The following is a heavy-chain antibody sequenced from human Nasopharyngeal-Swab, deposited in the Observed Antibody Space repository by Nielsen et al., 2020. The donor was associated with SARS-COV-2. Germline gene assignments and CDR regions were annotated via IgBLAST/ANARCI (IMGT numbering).Heavy chain of an antibody. CDR3: ASTPLDSSGYYYAFHY. J-gene: IGHJ4*02. CDR1: GFTFSRYT. Sequence: SCAASGFTFSRYTMHWVRQARGKGLEWVAVISYDGSNKYYADSVKGRFTISRDISKNTLYLQMNSLRAEDTAVFYCASTPLDSSGYYYAFHYWGRGTLVPVSS. D-gene: IGHD3-22*01. V-gene: IGHV3-30-3*01. CDR2: ISYDGSNK.